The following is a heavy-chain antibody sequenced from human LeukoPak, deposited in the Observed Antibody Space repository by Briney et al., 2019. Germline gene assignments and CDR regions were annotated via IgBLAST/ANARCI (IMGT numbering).Heavy chain of an antibody. D-gene: IGHD6-13*01. CDR3: AKDHQGSSWIPKYNWFDP. Sequence: PGGSLRLSCAASGFTFSSYAMSWVRQAPGKGLEWVSAISGSGGSTYYADSVKGRFTISRDNSKNTLYLQMNSLRAEDTAVYYCAKDHQGSSWIPKYNWFDPWGQGTLVTVSS. CDR1: GFTFSSYA. CDR2: ISGSGGST. J-gene: IGHJ5*02. V-gene: IGHV3-23*01.